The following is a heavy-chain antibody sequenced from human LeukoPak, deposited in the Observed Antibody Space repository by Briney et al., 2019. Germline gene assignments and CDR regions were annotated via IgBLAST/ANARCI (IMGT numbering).Heavy chain of an antibody. CDR1: VGRMRRSSYY. J-gene: IGHJ4*02. V-gene: IGHV4-39*01. CDR2: IYYSGST. Sequence: RWVPLSLTCTVSVGRMRRSSYYCGSIRQPPGKGLEWFVSIYYSGSTYYNAALMNRLTISVDASKNQFSLKLRSRTPGDTVLYYWARPNSRLGDFYDYWGQGTLVTVSS. CDR3: ARPNSRLGDFYDY. D-gene: IGHD2-21*01.